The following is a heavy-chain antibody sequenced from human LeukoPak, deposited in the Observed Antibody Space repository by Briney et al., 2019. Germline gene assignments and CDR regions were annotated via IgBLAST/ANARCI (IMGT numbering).Heavy chain of an antibody. CDR2: INSDARRP. Sequence: GGSLRLSCAASGFTFSDYWMHWVRQARGEGLVWVSRINSDARRPSYADSVKGRFTISRDNAKNTLYLQMNSLRADDTALYYCARETRETRRSDHQTDAFDIWGQGTMVSVSS. D-gene: IGHD3-16*02. J-gene: IGHJ3*02. CDR3: ARETRETRRSDHQTDAFDI. CDR1: GFTFSDYW. V-gene: IGHV3-74*01.